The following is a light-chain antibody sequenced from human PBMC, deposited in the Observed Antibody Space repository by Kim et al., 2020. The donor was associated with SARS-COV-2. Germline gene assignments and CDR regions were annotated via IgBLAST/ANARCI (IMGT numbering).Light chain of an antibody. V-gene: IGLV3-1*01. Sequence: GSPGQTAIIPCSGDKLGDKYACWYQQKPGQSPVLVISEDTKRPSGIPERFSGSNSGNTATLTISGTQAMDEADYYCQAWDSSTVVFGGGTQLTVL. CDR1: KLGDKY. J-gene: IGLJ3*02. CDR2: EDT. CDR3: QAWDSSTVV.